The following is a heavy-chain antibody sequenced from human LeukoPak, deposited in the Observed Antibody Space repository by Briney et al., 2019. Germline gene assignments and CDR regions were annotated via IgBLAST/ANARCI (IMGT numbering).Heavy chain of an antibody. V-gene: IGHV3-74*01. J-gene: IGHJ6*02. CDR1: GFTFSSYW. CDR3: ARDRWIAADDNYYYYGMDV. D-gene: IGHD6-13*01. Sequence: GGSLRLSCAASGFTFSSYWMHWVRQAPGKGLVWVSRINSDGSSRSYADSVKGRFTISRDNAKNSLYLQMNSLRAEDTAVYYCARDRWIAADDNYYYYGMDVWGQGTTVTVSS. CDR2: INSDGSSR.